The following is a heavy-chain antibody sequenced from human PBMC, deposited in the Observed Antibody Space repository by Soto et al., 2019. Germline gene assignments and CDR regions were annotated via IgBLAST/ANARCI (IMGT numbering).Heavy chain of an antibody. CDR1: GYSFTSYW. V-gene: IGHV5-51*01. CDR3: ARHVVPSNRAFDI. J-gene: IGHJ3*02. D-gene: IGHD2-8*01. Sequence: GEALKISCKGSGYSFTSYWIGWVRQTPGKGLEWTGIIYPGDSDTRYSPSFQGQVTISADKSISTAYLQWSSLKASDTAMYYCARHVVPSNRAFDIWGQGTMVTVSS. CDR2: IYPGDSDT.